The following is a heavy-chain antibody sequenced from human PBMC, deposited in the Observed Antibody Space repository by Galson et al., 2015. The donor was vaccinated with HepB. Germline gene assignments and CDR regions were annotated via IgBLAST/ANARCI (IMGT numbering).Heavy chain of an antibody. Sequence: SLRLSCAASGFTFSSYGMHWVRQAPGKGLEWVAFIRYDGSNKYYADSVKGRFTISRDNSKNTLYLQMNSLRAEDTAVYYCAKDGLTIVVVPAATYYYYYGMDVWGQGTTVTVSS. CDR2: IRYDGSNK. CDR1: GFTFSSYG. CDR3: AKDGLTIVVVPAATYYYYYGMDV. V-gene: IGHV3-30*02. D-gene: IGHD2-2*01. J-gene: IGHJ6*02.